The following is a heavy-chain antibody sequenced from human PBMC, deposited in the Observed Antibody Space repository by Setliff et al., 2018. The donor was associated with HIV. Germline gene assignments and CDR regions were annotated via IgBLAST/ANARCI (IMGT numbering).Heavy chain of an antibody. Sequence: SETLSLTCDVSGFSIISRYYGGWIRQSPGKGLEWIGNIYHTGSSYYNPPLNDRATISLDTSKNQFSLKLNSVTAADPAVYYCARDVLDLVISVYGFWGQGSQVTVSS. J-gene: IGHJ4*02. CDR1: GFSIISRYY. V-gene: IGHV4-38-2*02. D-gene: IGHD3-22*01. CDR3: ARDVLDLVISVYGF. CDR2: IYHTGSS.